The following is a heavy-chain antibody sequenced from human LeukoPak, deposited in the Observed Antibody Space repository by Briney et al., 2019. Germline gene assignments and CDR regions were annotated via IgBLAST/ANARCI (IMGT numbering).Heavy chain of an antibody. Sequence: GGSLRLSCAASAFTFSSYAMSWVRQAPGKGLEWVSAISGSGGSTYYADSVKGRFTISRDNSKNTLYLQMNSLRAEDTAVYYCAKVVQYDFWSGYYTFDYWGQGTLVTVSS. J-gene: IGHJ4*02. CDR3: AKVVQYDFWSGYYTFDY. D-gene: IGHD3-3*01. V-gene: IGHV3-23*01. CDR2: ISGSGGST. CDR1: AFTFSSYA.